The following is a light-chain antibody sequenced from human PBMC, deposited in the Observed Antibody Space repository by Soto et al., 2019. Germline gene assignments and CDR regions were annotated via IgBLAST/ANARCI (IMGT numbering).Light chain of an antibody. Sequence: EIVLTQSPGTLSLSPGERATLSCRASQSVSSSYLAWYQQKPGQAPRLLIYGASSRTTGIPDRYSGSGSETDFTLTISRLEPEDFAVYYCQQYGSSSWTFGQGTKVVIK. V-gene: IGKV3-20*01. CDR1: QSVSSSY. CDR2: GAS. J-gene: IGKJ1*01. CDR3: QQYGSSSWT.